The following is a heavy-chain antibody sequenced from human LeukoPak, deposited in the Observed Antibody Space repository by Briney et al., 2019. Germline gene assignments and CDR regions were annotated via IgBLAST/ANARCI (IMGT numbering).Heavy chain of an antibody. D-gene: IGHD2-2*01. V-gene: IGHV3-23*01. CDR2: ISGSADST. J-gene: IGHJ4*02. Sequence: GGSLRLSCAASGFTFDIYAMNWVRQAPGKRLEWVSTISGSADSTYYADSVKGRFTISRDQSKNTLYLQMRSLRADDMAVYYCAKSGLGYCSSTSCLYYFDYWGQGTLVTVSS. CDR3: AKSGLGYCSSTSCLYYFDY. CDR1: GFTFDIYA.